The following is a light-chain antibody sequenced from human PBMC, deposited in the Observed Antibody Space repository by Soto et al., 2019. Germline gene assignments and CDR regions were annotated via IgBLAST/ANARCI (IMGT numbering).Light chain of an antibody. CDR1: SSDGGYYNY. J-gene: IGLJ2*01. CDR2: EVR. V-gene: IGLV2-14*01. CDR3: SSYTRSSSVL. Sequence: QSVLTQPASVSGSPGQSITISCTGTSSDGGYYNYVSWYQQHPGKAPKVLIYEVRNRPSGASSRFSGSKFGNTAFLTISGLQPEDEADYYCSSYTRSSSVLFGGGTKVTVL.